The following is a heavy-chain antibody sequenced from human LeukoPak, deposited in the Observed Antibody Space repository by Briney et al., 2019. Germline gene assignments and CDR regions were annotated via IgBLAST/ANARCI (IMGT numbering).Heavy chain of an antibody. CDR1: GGSFSGYF. V-gene: IGHV4-34*01. CDR3: ARAGSWTNNWFDP. J-gene: IGHJ5*02. CDR2: INHSGST. D-gene: IGHD6-13*01. Sequence: SETLSLTCAVYGGSFSGYFWSWIRQPPGKGLGWIGEINHSGSTNYNPSLKSRVTISVDTSKNQFSLKLSSVTAADTAVYYCARAGSWTNNWFDPWGQETLVTVSS.